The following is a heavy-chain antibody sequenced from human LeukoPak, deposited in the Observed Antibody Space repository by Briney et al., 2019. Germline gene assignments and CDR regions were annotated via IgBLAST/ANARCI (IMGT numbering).Heavy chain of an antibody. CDR3: ARGGPYWYFDL. Sequence: PSETLSLTCTVSGGSISSYYWSWIRQPPGKGLEWIGYIYYSGSTNYNPPLKSRVTISVDTSKNQFSLKLSSVTAADTAVYYCARGGPYWYFDLWGRGTLVTVSS. CDR1: GGSISSYY. V-gene: IGHV4-59*01. CDR2: IYYSGST. J-gene: IGHJ2*01.